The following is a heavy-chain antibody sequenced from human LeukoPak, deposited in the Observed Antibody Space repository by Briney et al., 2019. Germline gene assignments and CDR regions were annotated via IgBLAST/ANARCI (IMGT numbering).Heavy chain of an antibody. Sequence: PGGSLRLSCAASGFTFNDYTMTWVRQAAGKGLEWVSSSISGTDYTYYADSVTGRFTISRDNSKNTLYLQMNSLRAEDTAVYYCAKIAEVVVVAAGSDYWGQGTLVTASS. J-gene: IGHJ4*02. CDR3: AKIAEVVVVAAGSDY. V-gene: IGHV3-21*01. CDR1: GFTFNDYT. CDR2: SISGTDYT. D-gene: IGHD2-15*01.